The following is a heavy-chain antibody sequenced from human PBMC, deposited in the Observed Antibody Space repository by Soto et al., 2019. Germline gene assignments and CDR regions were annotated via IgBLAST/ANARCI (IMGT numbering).Heavy chain of an antibody. Sequence: ASVKVSCKASGGTFSSYAISWVRQAPGQGLEWMGGIIPIFGTANYAQKFQGRVTITADESTSTAYMELSSLRSEDTAVYYCARSIIYGSGSSAPTYYGMDVWGQGTTVTVSS. J-gene: IGHJ6*02. CDR1: GGTFSSYA. CDR3: ARSIIYGSGSSAPTYYGMDV. V-gene: IGHV1-69*13. CDR2: IIPIFGTA. D-gene: IGHD3-10*01.